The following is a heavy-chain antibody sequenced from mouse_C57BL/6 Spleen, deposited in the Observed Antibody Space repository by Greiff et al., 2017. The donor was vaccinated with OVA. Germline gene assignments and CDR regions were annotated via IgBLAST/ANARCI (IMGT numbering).Heavy chain of an antibody. D-gene: IGHD2-3*01. Sequence: EVKVEESGPGLAKPSQTLSLTCSVTGYSITSDYWNWIRKFPGNKLEYMGYISYSGSTYYNPSLKSRISITRDTSKNQYYLQLNSVTTEDTATYYCARGGGDYDGPFYAMDYWGQGTSVTVSS. CDR1: GYSITSDY. CDR2: ISYSGST. V-gene: IGHV3-8*01. CDR3: ARGGGDYDGPFYAMDY. J-gene: IGHJ4*01.